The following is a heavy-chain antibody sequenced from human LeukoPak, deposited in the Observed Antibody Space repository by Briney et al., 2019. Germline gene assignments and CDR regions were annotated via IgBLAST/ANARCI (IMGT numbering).Heavy chain of an antibody. Sequence: PSETLSLTCTVSGGSISSYYLSWIRQPAGKGLEWIGRIYTSGSTNYNPSLKSRVTMSVDTSKSQFSLKLSSVTASDTAVYYCARGSIIAGPDYWGQGTLVTVSS. CDR3: ARGSIIAGPDY. D-gene: IGHD3-10*01. J-gene: IGHJ4*02. CDR2: IYTSGST. V-gene: IGHV4-4*07. CDR1: GGSISSYY.